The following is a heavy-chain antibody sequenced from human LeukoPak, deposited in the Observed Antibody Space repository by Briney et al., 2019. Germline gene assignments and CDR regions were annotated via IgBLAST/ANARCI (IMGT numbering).Heavy chain of an antibody. CDR2: INAGNGNT. CDR3: ARDSERELYSSSWPNWFDP. CDR1: GYTFTSYA. Sequence: GASVKVSCKASGYTFTSYAMHWVRQAPGQRLEWMGWINAGNGNTKYSQKFQGRVTITRDTSASTAYMELSSLRSEDTAVYYCARDSERELYSSSWPNWFDPWGQGTLVTDSS. D-gene: IGHD6-13*01. V-gene: IGHV1-3*01. J-gene: IGHJ5*02.